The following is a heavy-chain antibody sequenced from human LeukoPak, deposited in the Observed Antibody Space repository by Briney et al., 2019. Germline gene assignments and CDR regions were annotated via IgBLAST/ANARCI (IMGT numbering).Heavy chain of an antibody. J-gene: IGHJ6*02. D-gene: IGHD3-22*01. Sequence: PGGSLRLSCAASGFTVSSNYMSWVRQAPGKGLEWVSVIYSGGSTYYADSVKGRFTISRDNSKNTLYLQMNSLRAEDTAVYYCIFYYDSSGYSPSGMDVWGQGTTVTVSS. V-gene: IGHV3-66*01. CDR2: IYSGGST. CDR3: IFYYDSSGYSPSGMDV. CDR1: GFTVSSNY.